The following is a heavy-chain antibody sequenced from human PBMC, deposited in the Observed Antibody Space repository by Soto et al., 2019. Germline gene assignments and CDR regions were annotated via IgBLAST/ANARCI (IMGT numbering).Heavy chain of an antibody. Sequence: PGESLKISCKGSGYSFTSYWIGWVRQMPGKGLEWMGIIYPGDSDTRYSPSFQGQVTISADKSISTAYLQWSSLNASDTAMYYCALWYRNYYYYMDVWGKGTTVTGSS. J-gene: IGHJ6*03. CDR1: GYSFTSYW. CDR3: ALWYRNYYYYMDV. D-gene: IGHD2-21*01. V-gene: IGHV5-51*01. CDR2: IYPGDSDT.